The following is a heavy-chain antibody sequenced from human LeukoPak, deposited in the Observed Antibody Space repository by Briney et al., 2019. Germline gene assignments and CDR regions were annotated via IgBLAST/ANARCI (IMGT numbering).Heavy chain of an antibody. CDR1: GGSIGSSSHY. CDR2: IYYTGGT. V-gene: IGHV4-39*01. J-gene: IGHJ5*02. Sequence: SETLSLTCTVSGGSIGSSSHYWAWIRPPPGKGLEWIGSIYYTGGTFYSPSLKSRVTLNVDASNNQFSLNLNTVTAADTAVYFCAREEASAADSWGQGTLVTVSS. D-gene: IGHD2-2*01. CDR3: AREEASAADS.